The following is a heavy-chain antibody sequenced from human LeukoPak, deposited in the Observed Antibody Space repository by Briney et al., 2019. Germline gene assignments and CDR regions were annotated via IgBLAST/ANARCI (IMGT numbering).Heavy chain of an antibody. J-gene: IGHJ4*02. CDR1: GGSISSYY. CDR3: AKDVGNYVTDF. CDR2: IYYSGST. Sequence: SETLSLTCTVSGGSISSYYWSWIRQPPGKGLEWIGYIYYSGSTNYNPSLKSRVTISVDTSKNQFSLKLSSVTAADTAVYYCAKDVGNYVTDFWGQGTLVTVSS. D-gene: IGHD4-11*01. V-gene: IGHV4-59*12.